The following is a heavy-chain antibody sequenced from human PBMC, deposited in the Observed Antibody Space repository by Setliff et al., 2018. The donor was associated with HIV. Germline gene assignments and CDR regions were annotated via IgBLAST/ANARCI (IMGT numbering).Heavy chain of an antibody. J-gene: IGHJ6*02. CDR1: GFSFSRYA. CDR3: ARKLQPGYGMDV. CDR2: LSGSGVTS. V-gene: IGHV3-23*01. Sequence: PGGSLRLSCAASGFSFSRYAMGWVRQAPGKGLEWVSSLSGSGVTSYYADSVKGRFTISRDSSKNSLYLQMDSLRAEDTTVYYCARKLQPGYGMDVWGQGTTVTVSS. D-gene: IGHD5-18*01.